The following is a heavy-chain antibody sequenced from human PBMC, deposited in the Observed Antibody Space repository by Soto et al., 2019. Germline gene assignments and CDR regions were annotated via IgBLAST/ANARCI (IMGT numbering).Heavy chain of an antibody. V-gene: IGHV3-23*01. CDR3: AKDRTMYRGIRDFDI. Sequence: EAQLLQSGGGLVPPGGSLRLSCVASGFAFGNYPMAWVRQTPGKGLQWISTISGSGGMTDYEDSVRGRFTVSIDHSKDTVHLQMTSLRADDTAVYYCAKDRTMYRGIRDFDIWGQGTTVTISS. J-gene: IGHJ3*02. CDR2: ISGSGGMT. CDR1: GFAFGNYP. D-gene: IGHD3-10*01.